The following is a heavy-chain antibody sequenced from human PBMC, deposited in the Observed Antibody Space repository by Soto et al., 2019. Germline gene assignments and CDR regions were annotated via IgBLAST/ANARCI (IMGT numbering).Heavy chain of an antibody. D-gene: IGHD1-7*01. Sequence: QVPLVESGGGVVQPGRSLSLSCAASGFTFNNYGMHWVRQAPGKGLERVEVIWYDGSYNYNADSVKGRFTISRDTSNNTLYLQMNSLRGEDTAVYHCARGNCNYGYFDYWGQGTLVTVSS. CDR1: GFTFNNYG. CDR2: IWYDGSYN. V-gene: IGHV3-33*01. J-gene: IGHJ4*02. CDR3: ARGNCNYGYFDY.